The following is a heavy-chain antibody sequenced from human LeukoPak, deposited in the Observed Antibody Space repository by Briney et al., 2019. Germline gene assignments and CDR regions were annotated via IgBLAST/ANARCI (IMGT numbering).Heavy chain of an antibody. V-gene: IGHV1-18*01. CDR2: INANNGNT. J-gene: IGHJ4*02. CDR1: GYTFSNYG. Sequence: ASVTVSCKASGYTFSNYGISWVRQPPGQGLEWMGWINANNGNTNYPQKFQGRVTMTTDTSTNTGYMELRSMRSDDTAVYFCARDQGTYTTMVDYGGQGTLVTASS. CDR3: ARDQGTYTTMVDY. D-gene: IGHD5-18*01.